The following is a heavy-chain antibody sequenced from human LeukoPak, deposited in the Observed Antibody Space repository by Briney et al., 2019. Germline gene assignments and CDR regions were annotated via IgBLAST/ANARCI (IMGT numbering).Heavy chain of an antibody. D-gene: IGHD4-17*01. J-gene: IGHJ4*02. Sequence: SGPTLVKPAQTLTLTCTFSGFALDTVGVGVGWIRQPPGKALEWLALIYWDDDERSSPSLKSRLTITKDTSKSQVVLTLTNMEPVDTATYYCAHTGGYVDYYFDYWGKGTLVTVSS. CDR3: AHTGGYVDYYFDY. CDR2: IYWDDDE. CDR1: GFALDTVGVG. V-gene: IGHV2-5*02.